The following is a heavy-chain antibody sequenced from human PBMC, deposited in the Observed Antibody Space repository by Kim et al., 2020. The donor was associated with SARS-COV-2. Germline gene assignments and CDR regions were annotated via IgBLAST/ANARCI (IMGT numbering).Heavy chain of an antibody. CDR3: AREIGEQLGGFDY. J-gene: IGHJ4*02. CDR2: INPNSGGT. CDR1: GYTFTGYY. D-gene: IGHD6-6*01. Sequence: ASVKVSCKASGYTFTGYYMHWVRQAPGQGLEWMGWINPNSGGTNYAQKFQGRVTMTRDTSISTAYMELSRLRSDDTAVYYCAREIGEQLGGFDYWGQGTLVTVSS. V-gene: IGHV1-2*02.